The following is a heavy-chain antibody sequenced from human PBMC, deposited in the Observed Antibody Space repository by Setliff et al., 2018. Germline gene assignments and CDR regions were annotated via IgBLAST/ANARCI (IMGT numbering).Heavy chain of an antibody. CDR3: ARDRTAYNYGMDV. CDR1: GGSIMNYF. V-gene: IGHV4-59*01. D-gene: IGHD5-18*01. CDR2: VYYTGNT. J-gene: IGHJ6*02. Sequence: LSLTCTVSGGSIMNYFWSWIRQPPGKGLEWIGYVYYTGNTNYNPSLKSRLTISVDPSRNQVSLKLKSATTADTAVYYCARDRTAYNYGMDVWGQGTTVTVSS.